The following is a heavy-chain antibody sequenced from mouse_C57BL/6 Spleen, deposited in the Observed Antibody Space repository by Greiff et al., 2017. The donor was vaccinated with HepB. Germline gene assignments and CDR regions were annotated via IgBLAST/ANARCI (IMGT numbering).Heavy chain of an antibody. V-gene: IGHV1-54*01. CDR2: INPGSGGT. CDR1: GYAFTNYL. D-gene: IGHD4-1*01. CDR3: ARLGRGAMDY. Sequence: VKLQESGAELVRPGTSVKVSCKASGYAFTNYLIEWVKQRPGQGLEWIGVINPGSGGTNYNEKFKGKATLTADKSSSTAYMQLSSLTSEDSAVYFCARLGRGAMDYWGQGTSVTVSS. J-gene: IGHJ4*01.